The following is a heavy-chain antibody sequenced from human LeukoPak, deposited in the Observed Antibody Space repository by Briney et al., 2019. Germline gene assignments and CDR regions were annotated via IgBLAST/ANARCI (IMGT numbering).Heavy chain of an antibody. V-gene: IGHV3-48*03. J-gene: IGHJ3*02. CDR1: GFMFSGYK. CDR2: ISSTGTTI. CDR3: ARDERPIALYI. Sequence: QPGGSMLLSCGASGFMFSGYKMKWGRQAPGRGLEWVSYISSTGTTIYYADSVKGRFTISRNNTKNSLYLQMNSLRGDDTADYYCARDERPIALYIWGQVTMVTVSS.